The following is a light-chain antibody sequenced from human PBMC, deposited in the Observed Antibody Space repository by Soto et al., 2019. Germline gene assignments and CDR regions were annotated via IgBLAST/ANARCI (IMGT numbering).Light chain of an antibody. J-gene: IGLJ1*01. CDR2: DVS. CDR1: SSDVGGYNY. Sequence: QSALTQPRSVSGSPGQSVTISCTGTSSDVGGYNYVSWYQQHPGKAPKLMIYDVSKRPSGVPDRFSGSKSGNTASLTISGLRAEDEADYYCCSYAGSYTPRVFGTGTKATVL. CDR3: CSYAGSYTPRV. V-gene: IGLV2-11*01.